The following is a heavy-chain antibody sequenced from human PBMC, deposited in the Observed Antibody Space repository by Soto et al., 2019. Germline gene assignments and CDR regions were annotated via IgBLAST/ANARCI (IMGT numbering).Heavy chain of an antibody. V-gene: IGHV1-8*01. CDR2: MNPNSGNT. D-gene: IGHD5-12*01. Sequence: GASVKVSCKASGYTFTSYDINWVRQATGQGLEWMGWMNPNSGNTGYAQKFQGRVTMTRNTSISTAYMELSSLRSEDTAVYYCGTRGYDGRPYYYYGVDVWGQGTTVTVSS. CDR1: GYTFTSYD. J-gene: IGHJ6*02. CDR3: GTRGYDGRPYYYYGVDV.